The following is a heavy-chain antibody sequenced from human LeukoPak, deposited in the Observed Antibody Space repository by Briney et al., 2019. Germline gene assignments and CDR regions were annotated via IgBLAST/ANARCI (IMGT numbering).Heavy chain of an antibody. Sequence: RRPSVKVSCKASGYTFTGYYMHWVRQAPGQGLEWMGWINPNSGGTNYAQKFQGRVTMTRDTSISTAYMELSSLRSEDTAVYYCASETYYYDSSGSRGMDVWGQGTTVTVSS. CDR1: GYTFTGYY. CDR2: INPNSGGT. CDR3: ASETYYYDSSGSRGMDV. V-gene: IGHV1-2*02. J-gene: IGHJ6*02. D-gene: IGHD3-22*01.